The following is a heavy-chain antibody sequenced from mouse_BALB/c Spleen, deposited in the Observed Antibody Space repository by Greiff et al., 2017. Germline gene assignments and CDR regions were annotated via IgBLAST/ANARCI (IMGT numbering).Heavy chain of an antibody. D-gene: IGHD1-1*01. CDR2: IDPENGNT. V-gene: IGHV14-1*02. Sequence: LVESGAELVRPGALVKLSCKASGFNIKDYYMHWVKQRPEQGLEWIGWIDPENGNTIYDPKFQGKASITADTSSNTAYLQLSSLTSEDTAVYYCAREGFYYGSSSYFDYWGQGTTLTVSS. J-gene: IGHJ2*01. CDR1: GFNIKDYY. CDR3: AREGFYYGSSSYFDY.